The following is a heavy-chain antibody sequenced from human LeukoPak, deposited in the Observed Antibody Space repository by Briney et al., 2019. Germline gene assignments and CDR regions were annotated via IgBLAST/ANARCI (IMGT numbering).Heavy chain of an antibody. CDR1: GGSISSYY. D-gene: IGHD3-22*01. CDR2: IYYSGST. CDR3: ARSPDSSGYYYGAFDI. V-gene: IGHV4-59*12. Sequence: SETLSLTCTDSGGSISSYYWSWIRQPPGKGLEWIGYIYYSGSTNYNPSLKSRVTISVDTSKNQFSLKLSSVTAADTAVYYCARSPDSSGYYYGAFDIWGQGTMVTVSS. J-gene: IGHJ3*02.